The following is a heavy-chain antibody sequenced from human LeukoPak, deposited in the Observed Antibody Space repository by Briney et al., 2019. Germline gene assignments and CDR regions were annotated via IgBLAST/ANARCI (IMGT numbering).Heavy chain of an antibody. D-gene: IGHD1-26*01. CDR3: ARGGVGATTYVWFDP. CDR1: GYTFTNYY. Sequence: ASVKVSCKASGYTFTNYYIHWVRQAPGQGLECRGISNRSGGSTSYAQKFQGTVTMTRDMSTSTVYMELSSLRSEDTAVYYCARGGVGATTYVWFDPWGQGTLVTVSS. V-gene: IGHV1-46*01. CDR2: SNRSGGST. J-gene: IGHJ5*02.